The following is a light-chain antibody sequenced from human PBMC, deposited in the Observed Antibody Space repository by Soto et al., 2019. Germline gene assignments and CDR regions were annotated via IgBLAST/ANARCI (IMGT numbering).Light chain of an antibody. CDR1: RSFASSY. Sequence: EIVLTQSPATLSLSPGERATLSCRASRSFASSYLAWYQRKPGQAPRLLIYAASSRATGIPDRFIGSGSGTDFTLTISRLEPDDSAVYYCHHYDSSPPYTFGQGTKVDIK. J-gene: IGKJ2*01. V-gene: IGKV3-20*01. CDR2: AAS. CDR3: HHYDSSPPYT.